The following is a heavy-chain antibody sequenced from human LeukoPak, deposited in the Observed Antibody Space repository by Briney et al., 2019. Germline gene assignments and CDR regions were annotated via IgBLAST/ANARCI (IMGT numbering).Heavy chain of an antibody. CDR3: ARGGRRGGGSGWYYFDY. Sequence: GASVKVSCKASGYTFTGYYMHWVRQAPGQGLEWMGIINPSGGSTSYAQKFQGRVTMTRDTSTSTVYMELSSLRSEDTAVYYCARGGRRGGGSGWYYFDYWGQGTLVTVSS. CDR2: INPSGGST. D-gene: IGHD6-19*01. V-gene: IGHV1-46*01. CDR1: GYTFTGYY. J-gene: IGHJ4*02.